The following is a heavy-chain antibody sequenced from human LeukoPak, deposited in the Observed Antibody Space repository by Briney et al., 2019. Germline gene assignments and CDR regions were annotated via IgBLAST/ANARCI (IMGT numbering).Heavy chain of an antibody. V-gene: IGHV1-18*01. CDR2: ISAYNGNT. J-gene: IGHJ4*02. CDR3: ARDEREAGGNEYYFDY. Sequence: VASVKVSCKASGYTFSTYGISWVRQAPGQGLEWMGWISAYNGNTNSAPNLQGRVTMTTDTSTSTAYMELRSLRSDDTAVYYCARDEREAGGNEYYFDYWGQGTLVTVSS. CDR1: GYTFSTYG. D-gene: IGHD6-13*01.